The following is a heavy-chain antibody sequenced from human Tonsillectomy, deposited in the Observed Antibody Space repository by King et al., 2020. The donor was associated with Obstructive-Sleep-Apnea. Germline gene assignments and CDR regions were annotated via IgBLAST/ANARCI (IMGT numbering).Heavy chain of an antibody. CDR2: ISYDGSNK. D-gene: IGHD4-23*01. J-gene: IGHJ6*02. V-gene: IGHV3-30*04. CDR1: GFTFSSYA. Sequence: QLVQSGGGVVQPGRSLRLSCAASGFTFSSYAMHWVRQAPGKGLEWVAIISYDGSNKYYADSVRGRFTISRDNSKNTLYLQLNSLIPEDTAVYYCASPHHGGYDYYGMDDWGQGTTVTVSS. CDR3: ASPHHGGYDYYGMDD.